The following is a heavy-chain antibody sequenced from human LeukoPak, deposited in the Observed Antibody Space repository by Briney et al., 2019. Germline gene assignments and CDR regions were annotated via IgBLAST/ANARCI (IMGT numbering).Heavy chain of an antibody. Sequence: GGSLRLSCAASGFTFSSYAMSWVRQAPGKGLEWVSSISSSSSYIYYADSVKGRFTISRDNAKNSLYLQMNSLRAEDTAVYYCARDVGVEYSSSSVFDYWGQGTLVTVSS. CDR3: ARDVGVEYSSSSVFDY. CDR1: GFTFSSYA. V-gene: IGHV3-21*01. D-gene: IGHD6-6*01. J-gene: IGHJ4*02. CDR2: ISSSSSYI.